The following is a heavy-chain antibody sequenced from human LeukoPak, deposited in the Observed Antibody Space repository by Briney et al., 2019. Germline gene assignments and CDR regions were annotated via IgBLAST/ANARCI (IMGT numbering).Heavy chain of an antibody. CDR3: ARVDNGYYGSGSSLDY. V-gene: IGHV4-61*02. CDR1: GGSISSGSYY. J-gene: IGHJ4*02. CDR2: IYTSGST. Sequence: SETLSLTCTVSGGSISSGSYYWSWIRQPAGKGLEWIGRIYTSGSTHYNPSLKSRVTISVDTSKNQFSLKLSSVTAADTAVYYCARVDNGYYGSGSSLDYWGQGTLVTVSS. D-gene: IGHD3-10*01.